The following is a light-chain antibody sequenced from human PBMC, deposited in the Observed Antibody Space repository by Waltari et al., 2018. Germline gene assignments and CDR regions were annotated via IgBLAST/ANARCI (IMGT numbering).Light chain of an antibody. V-gene: IGLV2-14*01. Sequence: QSALPPPASVSGSPGQSISISCTGTTSDIGGYDYVSWYQQQPGKAPKLLIYDVTNRPSGISNRFSGSKSGDTASLTISGLQAEDEAEYYCSSYSDSSTHDVVFGGGTELTVL. CDR2: DVT. CDR3: SSYSDSSTHDVV. CDR1: TSDIGGYDY. J-gene: IGLJ2*01.